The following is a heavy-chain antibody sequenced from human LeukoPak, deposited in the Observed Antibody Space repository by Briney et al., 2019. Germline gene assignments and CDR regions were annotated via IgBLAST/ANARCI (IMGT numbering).Heavy chain of an antibody. Sequence: GASVKVSCKASGYTFTSYGISWVRQAPVQGLEWMGRINPNSGGTNYAQKFQGRVTMTRDTSISTAYMELSRLRSDDTAVYYCARDKEYSSGWYWVGYWGQGTLVTVSS. CDR2: INPNSGGT. CDR1: GYTFTSYG. CDR3: ARDKEYSSGWYWVGY. V-gene: IGHV1-2*06. D-gene: IGHD6-19*01. J-gene: IGHJ4*02.